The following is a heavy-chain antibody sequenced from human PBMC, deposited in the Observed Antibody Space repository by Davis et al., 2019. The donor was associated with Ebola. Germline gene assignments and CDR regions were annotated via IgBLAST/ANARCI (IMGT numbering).Heavy chain of an antibody. CDR1: GYTFTSYY. Sequence: ASVKVSCKASGYTFTSYYMHWVRQAPGQGLEWMGIINPTDGSTRYAQNFQGRVTVTRDTSTSTVYMELTSLRSEDTAMFYCARALDISPRPFDYWGQGTLVTVS. J-gene: IGHJ4*02. D-gene: IGHD3-9*01. CDR2: INPTDGST. CDR3: ARALDISPRPFDY. V-gene: IGHV1-46*01.